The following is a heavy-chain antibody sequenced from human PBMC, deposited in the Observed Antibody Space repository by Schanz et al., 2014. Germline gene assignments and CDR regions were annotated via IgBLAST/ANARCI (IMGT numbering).Heavy chain of an antibody. CDR3: ARDPSHGDYDYYFDY. V-gene: IGHV3-48*04. Sequence: EVQLLESGGGLVQPGGSLRLSCAASGFTFSSYSMNWVRQAPGKGLEWVSGISGSGSSTYYADSVKGRFTISRDNAKNSLYLQMNSLRAEDTAVFYCARDPSHGDYDYYFDYWGQGTLVTVSS. D-gene: IGHD3-22*01. J-gene: IGHJ4*02. CDR2: ISGSGSST. CDR1: GFTFSSYS.